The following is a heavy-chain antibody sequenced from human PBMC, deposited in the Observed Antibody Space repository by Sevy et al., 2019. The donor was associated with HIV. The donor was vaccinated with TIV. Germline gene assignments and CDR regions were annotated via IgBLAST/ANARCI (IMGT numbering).Heavy chain of an antibody. Sequence: GGSLRLSCAASGFTFSSYAMHWVRQAPGKGLEWVAVISYDGSNKYYADSVKGRFTISRDNSKNTLYLKMNSLRAEDTAVYYCARGGSSGWPGGDYWGQGTLVTVSS. J-gene: IGHJ4*02. CDR2: ISYDGSNK. D-gene: IGHD6-19*01. CDR1: GFTFSSYA. CDR3: ARGGSSGWPGGDY. V-gene: IGHV3-30-3*01.